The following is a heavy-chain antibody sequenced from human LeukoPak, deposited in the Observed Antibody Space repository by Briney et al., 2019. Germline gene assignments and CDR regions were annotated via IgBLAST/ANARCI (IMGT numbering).Heavy chain of an antibody. Sequence: SETLSLTCAVYGGSFSGYYWSWIRQPPGKGLEWIGEINHSGSTNYNPSLKSRVTISVDTSKNQVSLQLNSLTAADTALYYCAATGPYYFHYWGQGTLVTVSS. D-gene: IGHD3-9*01. J-gene: IGHJ4*02. CDR1: GGSFSGYY. V-gene: IGHV4-34*01. CDR2: INHSGST. CDR3: AATGPYYFHY.